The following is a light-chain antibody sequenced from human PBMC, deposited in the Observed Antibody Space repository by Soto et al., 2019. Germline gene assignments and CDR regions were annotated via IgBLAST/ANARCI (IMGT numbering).Light chain of an antibody. J-gene: IGKJ5*01. CDR3: QQYSTSSIS. CDR2: KAS. V-gene: IGKV1-5*03. CDR1: ESISDW. Sequence: IQTTQSPSTLSASVGDRVTFTCRASESISDWLVWYHQKPGKAPKLLIYKASRLESGVPSRFSGSASGTEFTLTITSVQPDDFGTYYCQQYSTSSISFGLGTRLEIK.